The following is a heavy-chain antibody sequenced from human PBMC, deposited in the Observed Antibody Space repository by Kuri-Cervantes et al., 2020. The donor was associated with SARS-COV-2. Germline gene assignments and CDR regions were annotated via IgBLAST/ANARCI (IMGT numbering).Heavy chain of an antibody. V-gene: IGHV3-43*01. D-gene: IGHD1-1*01. CDR1: GFTFDDYT. CDR3: AKDSDWSLDY. J-gene: IGHJ4*02. Sequence: GGSLRLSCAASGFTFDDYTMHWVRQAPGKGLEWVSLISWDGGSTYYADSVKGRPTISRHNSKNTLYLQMNSLRAEDTAVYYCAKDSDWSLDYWGQGTLVTVSS. CDR2: ISWDGGST.